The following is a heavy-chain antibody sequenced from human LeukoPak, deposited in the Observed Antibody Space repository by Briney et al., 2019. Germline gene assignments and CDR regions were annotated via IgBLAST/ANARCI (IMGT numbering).Heavy chain of an antibody. V-gene: IGHV3-20*04. CDR2: IHSNGADT. D-gene: IGHD7-27*01. CDR3: VKDRPNWATDY. CDR1: GFNFDDSG. J-gene: IGHJ4*02. Sequence: GGSLRLSCAASGFNFDDSGMTWVRQAPGKGLEWVSGIHSNGADTGYADSVKGRFAISRDNAKNSVYLHINSLRVEDTALYYCVKDRPNWATDYWGQGTLVTVSS.